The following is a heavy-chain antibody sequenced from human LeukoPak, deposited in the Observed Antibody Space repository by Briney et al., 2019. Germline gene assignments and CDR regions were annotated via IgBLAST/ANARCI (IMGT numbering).Heavy chain of an antibody. J-gene: IGHJ6*03. D-gene: IGHD6-6*01. Sequence: ASVKVSCKASGYTFTSYDINWARQATGQGLEWMGWMNPNSGNTGYAQKFQGRVTMTRNTSISTAYMELSSLRSEDTAVYYCAREYSSSNYYYYMDVWGKGTTVTVSS. CDR1: GYTFTSYD. CDR2: MNPNSGNT. CDR3: AREYSSSNYYYYMDV. V-gene: IGHV1-8*01.